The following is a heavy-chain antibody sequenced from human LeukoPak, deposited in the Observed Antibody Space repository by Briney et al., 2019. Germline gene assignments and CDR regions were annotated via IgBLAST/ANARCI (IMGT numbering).Heavy chain of an antibody. J-gene: IGHJ4*02. V-gene: IGHV4-34*01. CDR2: INHSGST. CDR3: ASLRRGELYSLGY. D-gene: IGHD3-16*01. Sequence: PSETLSLTCAVYGGSFSGYYWSWIRQPPGKGLEWIGEINHSGSTNYNPSLKSRVTISVDTSKNQFSLKLGSVTAADTAVYYCASLRRGELYSLGYWGQGTLVTVSS. CDR1: GGSFSGYY.